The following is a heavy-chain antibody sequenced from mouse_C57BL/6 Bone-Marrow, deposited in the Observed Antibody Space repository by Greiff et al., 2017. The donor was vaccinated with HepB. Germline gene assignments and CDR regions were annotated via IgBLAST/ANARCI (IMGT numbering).Heavy chain of an antibody. CDR1: GFNIKDDY. V-gene: IGHV14-4*01. CDR2: IDPENGDT. D-gene: IGHD1-1*01. CDR3: TCITTVRGDY. J-gene: IGHJ2*01. Sequence: VQLQQSGAELVKPGASVKLSCTASGFNIKDDYMHWVKQRPEQGLEWIGWIDPENGDTEYASKFQGKATITADTSSNTAYLQLSSLTSEDTAVYYCTCITTVRGDYWGQGTTLTVSS.